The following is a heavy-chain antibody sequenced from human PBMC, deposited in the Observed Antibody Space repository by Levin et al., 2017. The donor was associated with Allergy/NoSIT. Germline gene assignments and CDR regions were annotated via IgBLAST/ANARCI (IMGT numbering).Heavy chain of an antibody. Sequence: GSLRLSCAIYGGSFRGYYWSWIRQPPGKGLEWIGEITHSGSTNYNPSLKSRVTISIDTSKNQFSLKLRSVTAAAPAVYYCANSGRHYCSHTSCDWLASWFDPWGQGALVTVSS. J-gene: IGHJ5*02. CDR2: ITHSGST. CDR3: ANSGRHYCSHTSCDWLASWFDP. V-gene: IGHV4-34*01. D-gene: IGHD2-2*01. CDR1: GGSFRGYY.